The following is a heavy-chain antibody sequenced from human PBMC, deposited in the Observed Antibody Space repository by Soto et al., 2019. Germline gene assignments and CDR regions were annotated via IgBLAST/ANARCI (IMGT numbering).Heavy chain of an antibody. Sequence: QVQLQESGPGLVKPSETLSLTCAISSGSIYSRNWWSWVRQPPGKGLEWIGEIFHNGNTKYNSSPQSPIPLSISRSKNPFPLRLISVTAADTAVYFLARRPTSIRYYFFLDVWGKGTAVTVSS. V-gene: IGHV4-4*02. CDR1: SGSIYSRNW. CDR3: ARRPTSIRYYFFLDV. CDR2: IFHNGNT. J-gene: IGHJ6*03.